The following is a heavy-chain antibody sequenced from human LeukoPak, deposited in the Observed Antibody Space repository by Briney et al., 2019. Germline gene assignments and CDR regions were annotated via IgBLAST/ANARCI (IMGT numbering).Heavy chain of an antibody. CDR3: ASSGYGDYSGFWDY. Sequence: PGGSLRLSCAASGFTFSSYAMSWVRQAPGKGLEWVSAISGSGGSTYYADSVKGRFTISRDNSKNTLYLQMNSLRAEDTALYYCASSGYGDYSGFWDYWGQGTLVTVSS. CDR1: GFTFSSYA. J-gene: IGHJ4*02. CDR2: ISGSGGST. D-gene: IGHD4-17*01. V-gene: IGHV3-23*01.